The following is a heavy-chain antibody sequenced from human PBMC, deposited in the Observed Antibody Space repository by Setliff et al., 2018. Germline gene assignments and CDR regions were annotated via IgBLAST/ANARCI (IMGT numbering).Heavy chain of an antibody. J-gene: IGHJ4*02. CDR3: LRLVRYCTKIACQATSGDEV. Sequence: ASVKVSCKASGYIFAGYYTHWVRQAPGQGLEWVGWISAYNGKTYSAQKFQDRVTLTTHTSTNMGYLELRDLRSDDTAVYYCLRLVRYCTKIACQATSGDEVWGLGTLVTVSS. D-gene: IGHD2-8*01. CDR2: ISAYNGKT. V-gene: IGHV1-18*04. CDR1: GYIFAGYY.